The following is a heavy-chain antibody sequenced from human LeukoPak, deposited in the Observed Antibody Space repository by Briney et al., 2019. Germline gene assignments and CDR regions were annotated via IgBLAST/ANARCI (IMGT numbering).Heavy chain of an antibody. CDR3: ARDLASNWFDP. CDR1: GGSISRGGYY. CDR2: IYYSGST. Sequence: SETLSLTSTVSGGSISRGGYYWSWIRQHPGKGLEWIGYIYYSGSTYYNPSLKSRVTISVDTSKNQFSLKLSSVTAADTAMYYCARDLASNWFDPWGQGTLVTVSS. V-gene: IGHV4-31*03. J-gene: IGHJ5*02. D-gene: IGHD5-12*01.